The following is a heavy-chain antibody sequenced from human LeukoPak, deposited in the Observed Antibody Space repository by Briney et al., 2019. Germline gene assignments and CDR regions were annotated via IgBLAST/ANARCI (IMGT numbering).Heavy chain of an antibody. V-gene: IGHV4-31*03. D-gene: IGHD3-22*01. CDR1: GGSVSSGGSY. Sequence: PSETLSLTCSVSGGSVSSGGSYWTWIRQRPGKGLEWIGYIYYSGFTFYSPSLKTRFFISLDTSENQVSLKVNSVTAADTAVYYCARVNYYDSSIDYWGQGTLVTVSS. CDR3: ARVNYYDSSIDY. J-gene: IGHJ4*02. CDR2: IYYSGFT.